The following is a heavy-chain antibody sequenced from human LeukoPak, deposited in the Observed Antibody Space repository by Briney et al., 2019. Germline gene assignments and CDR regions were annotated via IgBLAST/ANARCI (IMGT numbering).Heavy chain of an antibody. CDR1: GFTFSHYW. CDR2: INQDGSEK. J-gene: IGHJ4*02. D-gene: IGHD5-12*01. CDR3: VRDGGVSGYDLTDY. V-gene: IGHV3-7*01. Sequence: PGGSLRLSCAASGFTFSHYWMTWVRQAPGKGLEWVAQINQDGSEKYYMDSVKARFTISRDNAKNSVFLQMSSLRAEDTAVYYCVRDGGVSGYDLTDYWGQGTLVAVSS.